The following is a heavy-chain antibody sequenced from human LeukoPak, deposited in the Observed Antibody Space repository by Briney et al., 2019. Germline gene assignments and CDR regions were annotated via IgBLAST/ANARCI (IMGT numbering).Heavy chain of an antibody. J-gene: IGHJ2*01. Sequence: PSQTLSLTCTVSGGSISSGSYYWSWIRQPAGKGPEWIGRIYTSGSTNYNPSLKSRVTISVDTSKNQFSLKLSSVTAADTAVYYCARVTIFGVVIPNWYFDLWGRGTLVTVSS. CDR2: IYTSGST. CDR1: GGSISSGSYY. D-gene: IGHD3-3*01. V-gene: IGHV4-61*02. CDR3: ARVTIFGVVIPNWYFDL.